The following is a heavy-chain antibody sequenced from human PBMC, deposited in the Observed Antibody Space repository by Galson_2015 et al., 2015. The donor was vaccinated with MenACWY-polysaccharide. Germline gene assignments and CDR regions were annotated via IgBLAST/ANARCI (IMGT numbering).Heavy chain of an antibody. CDR2: INPVSGST. V-gene: IGHV1-46*01. CDR3: ARKSIGNYPAPVYLDR. J-gene: IGHJ3*01. Sequence: SVKVSCKAGGITLTDYFFHWVRQAPGQGLAWMGVINPVSGSTSYAQMFQGRVTMTRDTSLSTIYMELSSLTSEDAAIYFCARKSIGNYPAPVYLDRRGQRTVVTVAS. D-gene: IGHD2-2*03. CDR1: GITLTDYF.